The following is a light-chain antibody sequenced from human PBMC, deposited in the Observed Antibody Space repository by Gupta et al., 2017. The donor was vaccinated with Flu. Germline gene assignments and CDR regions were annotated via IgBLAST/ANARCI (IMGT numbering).Light chain of an antibody. Sequence: PSTLSASVGDRVTITCRAGQNIDIWLTWYQQKPGKAPKVLIYKASTLESGVPSRFSGSRSGTEFTLTIDSLQPDDFATYYCQQFKSYPLSFGGGTKVEI. CDR1: QNIDIW. V-gene: IGKV1-5*03. CDR3: QQFKSYPLS. J-gene: IGKJ4*01. CDR2: KAS.